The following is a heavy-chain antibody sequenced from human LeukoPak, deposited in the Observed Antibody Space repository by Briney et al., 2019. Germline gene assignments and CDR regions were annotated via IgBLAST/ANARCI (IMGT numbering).Heavy chain of an antibody. CDR1: GGTFSSYA. D-gene: IGHD2-2*01. Sequence: SVKVSCKASGGTFSSYAISWVRQAPGQGLEWMGRIIPILGIANYAQKFQGRVTITADKSTSTAYMELSSLRSEDTAVYYCARERGYCSSTSCYHWSDPWGQGTLVTVSS. J-gene: IGHJ5*02. CDR2: IIPILGIA. V-gene: IGHV1-69*04. CDR3: ARERGYCSSTSCYHWSDP.